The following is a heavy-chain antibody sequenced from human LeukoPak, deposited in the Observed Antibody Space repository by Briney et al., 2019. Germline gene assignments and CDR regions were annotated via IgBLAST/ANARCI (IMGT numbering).Heavy chain of an antibody. CDR3: ARDPNVDVVVPAEDWFDP. Sequence: PGGSLRLSCAASGFTFSSYSMNWVRQAPGKGLEWVSYISSSSSTIYYADSVKGRFTISRDNAKNSLYLQMNSLRAEDTAVYYCARDPNVDVVVPAEDWFDPWGQGTLVTVSS. D-gene: IGHD2-2*01. CDR1: GFTFSSYS. V-gene: IGHV3-48*04. J-gene: IGHJ5*02. CDR2: ISSSSSTI.